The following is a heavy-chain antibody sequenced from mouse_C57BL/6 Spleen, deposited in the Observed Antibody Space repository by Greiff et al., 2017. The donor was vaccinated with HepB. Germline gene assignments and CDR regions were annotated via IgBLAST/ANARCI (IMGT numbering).Heavy chain of an antibody. V-gene: IGHV1-69*01. Sequence: VQLQQPGAELVMPGASVKLSCKASGYTFTSYWMHWVKQRPGQGLEWIGEIDPSDSYTNYNQKFKGKSTLTVDKSSSTAYMQLSSLTSEDSAVYDCARYLAAFYAMDYWGQGTSVTVSS. D-gene: IGHD5-1*01. CDR3: ARYLAAFYAMDY. J-gene: IGHJ4*01. CDR1: GYTFTSYW. CDR2: IDPSDSYT.